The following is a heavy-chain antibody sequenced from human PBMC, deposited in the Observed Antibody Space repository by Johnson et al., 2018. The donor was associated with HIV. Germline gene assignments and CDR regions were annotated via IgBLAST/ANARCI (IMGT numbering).Heavy chain of an antibody. CDR2: IWYDGSNK. Sequence: QEKLVESGGGVVQHGRSLRLSCAASGFSFNNYGMHWVRQAPGKGLEWVAVIWYDGSNKFYLDSVKGRFTISRDNSKNTMYRQMTSLRAEDAAVYYCVKDVGDGYNRWCVFDCWGQGTMVTVSS. CDR3: VKDVGDGYNRWCVFDC. J-gene: IGHJ3*01. CDR1: GFSFNNYG. V-gene: IGHV3-33*06. D-gene: IGHD5-24*01.